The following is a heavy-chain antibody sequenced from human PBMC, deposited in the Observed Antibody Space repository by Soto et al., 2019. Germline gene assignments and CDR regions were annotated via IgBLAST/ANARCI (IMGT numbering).Heavy chain of an antibody. CDR1: GFTFSTYA. J-gene: IGHJ6*02. Sequence: EAQVLESGGGLVQPGGSLRLSCAASGFTFSTYAMSWVRQAPGKGLEWVSDISDSGGRTYYADSVQGRFTISRDNSKNTLFLQMSSLRAEDTAIYCCATRIYIGAVHGHADVDVWGQGTMVTVSS. CDR3: ATRIYIGAVHGHADVDV. D-gene: IGHD5-12*01. V-gene: IGHV3-23*01. CDR2: ISDSGGRT.